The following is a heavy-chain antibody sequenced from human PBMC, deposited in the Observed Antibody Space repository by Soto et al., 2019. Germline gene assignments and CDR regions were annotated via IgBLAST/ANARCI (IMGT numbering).Heavy chain of an antibody. D-gene: IGHD3-22*01. CDR2: ISSSSSTI. Sequence: GSLRRACAASGFTFSSYSMNWVRQAPGKGLEWVSYISSSSSTIYYADSVKGRFTISRDNAKNSLYLQMNSLRDEDTDVYYCASPRRDYYDSSGYYYRRHGMDVWGQGTTVTVSS. V-gene: IGHV3-48*02. J-gene: IGHJ6*02. CDR1: GFTFSSYS. CDR3: ASPRRDYYDSSGYYYRRHGMDV.